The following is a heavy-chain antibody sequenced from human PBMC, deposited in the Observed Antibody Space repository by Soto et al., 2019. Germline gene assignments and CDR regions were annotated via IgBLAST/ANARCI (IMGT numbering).Heavy chain of an antibody. Sequence: RWGSLKISCKGSGYSFTSYWIGWVRQMPGKGLEWMGIIYPGDSDTRYSPSFQGQVTISADKSISTAYLQWSSLKASDTAMYYCARHDSSSADYWGQGTMVTLSS. V-gene: IGHV5-51*01. CDR3: ARHDSSSADY. CDR1: GYSFTSYW. D-gene: IGHD6-6*01. CDR2: IYPGDSDT. J-gene: IGHJ4*02.